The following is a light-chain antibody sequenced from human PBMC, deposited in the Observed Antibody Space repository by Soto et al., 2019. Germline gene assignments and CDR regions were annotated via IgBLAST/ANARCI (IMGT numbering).Light chain of an antibody. J-gene: IGKJ1*01. CDR3: QNYNRAPWT. CDR2: GAS. Sequence: DIQMTQSPSSLSASVGDRVTITCRASQDISNYLAWYQQKPGKVPKLLIYGASTLQSGVPYRFSGSGYGTDFTLTISSLQTEDVATYYCQNYNRAPWTFGQGTKVESK. V-gene: IGKV1-27*01. CDR1: QDISNY.